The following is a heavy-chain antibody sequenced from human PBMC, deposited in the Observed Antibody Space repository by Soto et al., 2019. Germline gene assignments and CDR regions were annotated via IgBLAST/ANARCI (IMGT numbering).Heavy chain of an antibody. J-gene: IGHJ6*03. V-gene: IGHV3-23*01. CDR2: ISGSGGST. D-gene: IGHD2-2*01. CDR3: AKGGYCSSTSCYGSYYYYMDV. CDR1: GFTFSSYA. Sequence: GGSLRLSCAASGFTFSSYAMSWVRQAPGKGLEWVSAISGSGGSTYYADSVKGRFTISRDNSKNTLYLQMNSLRAEDTAVYYCAKGGYCSSTSCYGSYYYYMDVWGKGTTVTVSS.